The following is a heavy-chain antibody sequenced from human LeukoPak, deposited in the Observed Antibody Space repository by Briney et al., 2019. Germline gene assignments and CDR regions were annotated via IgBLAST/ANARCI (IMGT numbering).Heavy chain of an antibody. J-gene: IGHJ3*02. CDR1: GYTFSGYY. CDR2: INPNSGGT. V-gene: IGHV1-2*02. Sequence: VASLKVSCKASGYTFSGYYMHWVRQAPGQGLECVGWINPNSGGTNYAQKLQGRVTMTRDTSISTAYMKLTRLRSDDTAVYHCARAVRMIVAKGIREYALDIWGQGTMVTVSS. D-gene: IGHD3-22*01. CDR3: ARAVRMIVAKGIREYALDI.